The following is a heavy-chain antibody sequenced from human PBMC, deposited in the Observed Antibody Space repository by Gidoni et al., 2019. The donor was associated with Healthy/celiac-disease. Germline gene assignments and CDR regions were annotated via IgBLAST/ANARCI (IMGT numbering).Heavy chain of an antibody. CDR1: GFTFSSYA. CDR2: ISYDGSNK. V-gene: IGHV3-30-3*01. D-gene: IGHD5-18*01. CDR3: ARDPGYSYGFDY. J-gene: IGHJ4*02. Sequence: QVQLVESGGGVVQPGRSLRLSCTASGFTFSSYAWPWVRQAPGKGLEWVAVISYDGSNKYYADSVKGRFTISRDNSKNTLYLQMNSLRAEDTAVYYCARDPGYSYGFDYWGQGTLVTVSS.